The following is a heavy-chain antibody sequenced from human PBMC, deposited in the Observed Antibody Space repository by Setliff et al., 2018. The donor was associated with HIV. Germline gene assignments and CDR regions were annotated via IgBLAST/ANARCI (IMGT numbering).Heavy chain of an antibody. CDR1: GYSFSSYG. D-gene: IGHD3-9*01. CDR3: ARGGMYGYKLSGLVFQH. V-gene: IGHV1-18*01. CDR2: ISAYNGNT. Sequence: ASVKVSCKASGYSFSSYGISWVRQAPGQGLEWMGWISAYNGNTNYAQKLQGRVTMTTDTSTSTAYMELRSLGSDDTSVYYCARGGMYGYKLSGLVFQHWGEGTLVTVSS. J-gene: IGHJ1*01.